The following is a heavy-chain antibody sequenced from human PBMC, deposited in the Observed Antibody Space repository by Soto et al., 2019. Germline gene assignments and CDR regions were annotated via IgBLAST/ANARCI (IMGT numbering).Heavy chain of an antibody. CDR2: VGTNNANT. V-gene: IGHV1-18*01. CDR3: ARELNTDTSAYYSFAF. CDR1: GYSFTAYG. J-gene: IGHJ4*02. D-gene: IGHD3-22*01. Sequence: QVQLVQSGPEVKMPGASVKVSCKTSGYSFTAYGLAWLRQAPGQRPEWLGWVGTNNANTNYAQKFQDRVTMTTERSTTTTYMELRSLRSDDTAVYYCARELNTDTSAYYSFAFWGQGTLVTVSS.